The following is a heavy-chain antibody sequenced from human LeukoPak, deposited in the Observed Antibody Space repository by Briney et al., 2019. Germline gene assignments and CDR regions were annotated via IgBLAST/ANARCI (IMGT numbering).Heavy chain of an antibody. CDR2: MNPNSGDT. J-gene: IGHJ6*02. Sequence: ASVKVSCKASGYTFTSYYMHWVRQATGQGLEWMGWMNPNSGDTGYAQKFQGRVTVTRNTSISTAYMELSSLRSEDTAVYYCARGPIGVVVGYGMDVWGQGTTVTVSS. D-gene: IGHD2-2*01. CDR3: ARGPIGVVVGYGMDV. V-gene: IGHV1-8*02. CDR1: GYTFTSYY.